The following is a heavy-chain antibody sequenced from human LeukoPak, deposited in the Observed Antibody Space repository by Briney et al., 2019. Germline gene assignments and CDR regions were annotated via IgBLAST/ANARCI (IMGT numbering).Heavy chain of an antibody. CDR2: INHSGST. D-gene: IGHD5-18*01. Sequence: PSETLSLTCAVYGGSFSGYYWSWIRQPPGKGLEWIGEINHSGSTNYNPSLKSRLTISVDTSKNQFSLNLSSVTAADTAVYYCARSRYSYGSGFDYWGQGTLVTVSS. CDR3: ARSRYSYGSGFDY. J-gene: IGHJ4*02. V-gene: IGHV4-34*01. CDR1: GGSFSGYY.